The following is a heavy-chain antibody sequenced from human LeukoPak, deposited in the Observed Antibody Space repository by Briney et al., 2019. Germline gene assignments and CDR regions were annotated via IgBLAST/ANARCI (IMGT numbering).Heavy chain of an antibody. V-gene: IGHV4-59*01. D-gene: IGHD3-22*01. CDR3: ARDLTAFYDSGGYDP. CDR1: SGSIGSYY. J-gene: IGHJ5*02. CDR2: IYYRGST. Sequence: PSETLSLTCTVSSGSIGSYYWSWIRQPPGKGLEWIGYIYYRGSTNYNPSLKSRVTISVDTSKNQFSLRLRSVTAADTAVYYCARDLTAFYDSGGYDPWGQGTLVTVSS.